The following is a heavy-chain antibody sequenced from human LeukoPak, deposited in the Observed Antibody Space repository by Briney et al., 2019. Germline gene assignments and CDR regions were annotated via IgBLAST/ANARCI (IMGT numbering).Heavy chain of an antibody. CDR2: IYYSGST. CDR1: GGSISGSSYY. J-gene: IGHJ6*02. Sequence: SETLSLTCTVSGGSISGSSYYWGWIRQPPGKGLEWIGSIYYSGSTYYNPSLKSRVTISVDTSKNQFSLKLSSVTAADTAVYYCARVTIFGVVHYYYYGMDVWGQGTTVTVSS. D-gene: IGHD3-3*01. CDR3: ARVTIFGVVHYYYYGMDV. V-gene: IGHV4-39*02.